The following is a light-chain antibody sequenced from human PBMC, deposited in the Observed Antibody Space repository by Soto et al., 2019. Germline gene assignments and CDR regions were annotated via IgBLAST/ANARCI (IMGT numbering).Light chain of an antibody. CDR3: CSYAGSSTPHYV. V-gene: IGLV2-23*01. CDR2: EGS. Sequence: QSALTQPASVSGSPGQAITISCTGNRSDVGSYNLVSWYQQHPGKAPKLMIYEGSKRPSGVSNRFSGSKSGNTASLTISGLQAEDEADYYCCSYAGSSTPHYVFGTGTKVTVL. CDR1: RSDVGSYNL. J-gene: IGLJ1*01.